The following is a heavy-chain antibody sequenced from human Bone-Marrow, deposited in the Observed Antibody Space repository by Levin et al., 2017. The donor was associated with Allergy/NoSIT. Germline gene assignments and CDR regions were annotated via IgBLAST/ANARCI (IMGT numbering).Heavy chain of an antibody. CDR1: GFVVSRNH. J-gene: IGHJ4*02. D-gene: IGHD1-20*01. CDR3: ARDNFDTPGELDY. V-gene: IGHV3-53*01. Sequence: AGGSLRLSCAASGFVVSRNHMSWVRQAPGKGLEWLSVTYSGGTTFYRDSVKDRFTITRDNFKNTLYLQMRSLRAEDTAIYYCARDNFDTPGELDYWGQGTLVTVSS. CDR2: TYSGGTT.